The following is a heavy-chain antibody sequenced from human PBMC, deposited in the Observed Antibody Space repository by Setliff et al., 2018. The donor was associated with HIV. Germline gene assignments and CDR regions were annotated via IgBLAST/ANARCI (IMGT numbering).Heavy chain of an antibody. J-gene: IGHJ4*02. Sequence: ETLSLTCTVSGDSISSSAYYWGWIRQPPGKGLEWIGEMIPSASANYNTSLSSRVTISLDTSKNQFSLKLSSVTAADTAVYYSARNMLTFGGVIGPPDYWGQGRLVTVSS. D-gene: IGHD3-16*02. CDR3: ARNMLTFGGVIGPPDY. V-gene: IGHV4-39*07. CDR2: MIPSASA. CDR1: GDSISSSAYY.